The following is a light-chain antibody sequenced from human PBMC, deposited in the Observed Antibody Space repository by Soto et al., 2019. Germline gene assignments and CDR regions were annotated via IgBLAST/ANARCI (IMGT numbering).Light chain of an antibody. CDR1: SSDVGGYND. V-gene: IGLV2-14*01. Sequence: QSALTQPASVSGSPGQSITISCTGTSSDVGGYNDVSWYQQHPGKVPKLMIYDVINRPSGVSNRFSGSKSGNTATLTISGLQAEDEADYYCSSYTSRGTRVFGGGTKLTVL. CDR2: DVI. J-gene: IGLJ2*01. CDR3: SSYTSRGTRV.